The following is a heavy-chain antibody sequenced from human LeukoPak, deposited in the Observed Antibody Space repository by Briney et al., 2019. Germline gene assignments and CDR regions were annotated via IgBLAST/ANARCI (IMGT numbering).Heavy chain of an antibody. V-gene: IGHV3-20*04. CDR2: INWNGGST. CDR1: GFTFDDYA. CDR3: ASYYYGSGSYH. J-gene: IGHJ5*02. Sequence: CPGGSLRLSCAASGFTFDDYAMHWVRQAPGTGLEWVSGINWNGGSTGYADSVKGRFTISRDNAKNSLYLQMNSLRAEDTALYYCASYYYGSGSYHWGQGTLVTVSS. D-gene: IGHD3-10*01.